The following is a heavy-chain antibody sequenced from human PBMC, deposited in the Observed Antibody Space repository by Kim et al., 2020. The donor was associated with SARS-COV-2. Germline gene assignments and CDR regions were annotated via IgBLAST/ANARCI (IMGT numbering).Heavy chain of an antibody. Sequence: GGSLRLSCAASGFIFGEYAMHWVRQAPGKGLEWVSSINWNSNNIAYADSVKGRFTISRDNAKNSLYLQMHSLRPEDTAFYYCAKENAVTFGQFYYYYYMDVWGKGTTVTVSS. V-gene: IGHV3-9*01. J-gene: IGHJ6*03. CDR2: INWNSNNI. CDR1: GFIFGEYA. D-gene: IGHD3-10*01. CDR3: AKENAVTFGQFYYYYYMDV.